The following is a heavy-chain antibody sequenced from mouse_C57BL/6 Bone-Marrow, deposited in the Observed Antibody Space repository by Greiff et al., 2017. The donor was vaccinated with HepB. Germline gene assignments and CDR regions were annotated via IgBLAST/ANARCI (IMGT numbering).Heavy chain of an antibody. CDR3: ARDGYGSREALAY. CDR2: INYDGSST. J-gene: IGHJ3*01. CDR1: GFTFSDYY. Sequence: EVHLVESEGGLVQPGSSMKLSCTASGFTFSDYYMAWVRQVPEKGLEWVANINYDGSSTYYLDSLKSRFIISRDNAKNILYLQMSSLKSEDTATYYCARDGYGSREALAYWGQGTLVTVSA. D-gene: IGHD1-1*01. V-gene: IGHV5-16*01.